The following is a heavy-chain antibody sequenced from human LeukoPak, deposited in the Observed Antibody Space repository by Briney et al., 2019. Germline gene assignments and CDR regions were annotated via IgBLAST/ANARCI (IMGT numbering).Heavy chain of an antibody. CDR1: GFTFSSYG. CDR2: IPYDGSNK. J-gene: IGHJ4*02. CDR3: ATRGQLWLRGFDY. Sequence: GGSRRLSCAASGFTFSSYGMHWVRQAPGKGLEWVAVIPYDGSNKYYADSVKGRFTISRDNSKNTLYLQMNSLRAEDTAVYYCATRGQLWLRGFDYWGQGTLVTVSS. V-gene: IGHV3-30*03. D-gene: IGHD5-18*01.